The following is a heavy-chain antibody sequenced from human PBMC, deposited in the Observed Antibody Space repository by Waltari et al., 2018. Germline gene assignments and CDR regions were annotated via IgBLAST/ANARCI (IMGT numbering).Heavy chain of an antibody. J-gene: IGHJ4*02. Sequence: QVQLQESGPGLVKPSQTLSLTCTVSGGSISSGDYYWSWIRQPPGKGLEWIGYIYYSGRTYYNPSLKSRVTISVDTSKNQFSLKLSSVTAADTAVYYCARWYYYDSSGTYYFDYWGQGTLVTVSS. D-gene: IGHD3-22*01. CDR2: IYYSGRT. CDR1: GGSISSGDYY. V-gene: IGHV4-30-4*08. CDR3: ARWYYYDSSGTYYFDY.